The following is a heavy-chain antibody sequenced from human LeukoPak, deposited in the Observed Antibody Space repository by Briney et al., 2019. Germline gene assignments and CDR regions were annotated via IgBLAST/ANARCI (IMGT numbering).Heavy chain of an antibody. CDR2: ISGSGSST. J-gene: IGHJ4*02. Sequence: GGSLRLSCAASGFTFSSYVISWVRQVPGKGLEWVSAISGSGSSTYYAASVKGRCTISRDDSKNTLYLQMNILSAEDTAVYYCAKVRPSGNYYFDYWGRGTLVTVSS. V-gene: IGHV3-23*01. CDR3: AKVRPSGNYYFDY. CDR1: GFTFSSYV. D-gene: IGHD1-26*01.